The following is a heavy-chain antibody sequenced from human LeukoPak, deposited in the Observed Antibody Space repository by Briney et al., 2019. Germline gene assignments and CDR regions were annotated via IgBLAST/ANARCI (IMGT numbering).Heavy chain of an antibody. V-gene: IGHV3-30*18. J-gene: IGHJ3*02. CDR1: GFTFSNAW. CDR3: AKDLEGSGYYPDAFDI. D-gene: IGHD3-22*01. CDR2: ISYDGSNK. Sequence: SGGSLRLSCAASGFTFSNAWMSWVRQAPGKGLEWVAVISYDGSNKYYADSVKGRFTISRDNSKNTLYLQMNSLRAEDTAVYYCAKDLEGSGYYPDAFDIWGQGTMVTVSS.